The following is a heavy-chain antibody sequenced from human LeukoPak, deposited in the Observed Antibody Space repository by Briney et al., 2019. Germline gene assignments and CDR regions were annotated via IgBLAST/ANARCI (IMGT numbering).Heavy chain of an antibody. CDR2: IYYSGST. V-gene: IGHV4-59*12. Sequence: PSETLSLTCTVSGGSISSYYWSWIRQPPGKGLEWIGYIYYSGSTNYNPSLKSRVTISVDTSKNQFSLKLSSVTAADTAVYYCARVVNTMVRGSKNWFDPWGQGTLVTVSS. D-gene: IGHD3-10*01. J-gene: IGHJ5*02. CDR1: GGSISSYY. CDR3: ARVVNTMVRGSKNWFDP.